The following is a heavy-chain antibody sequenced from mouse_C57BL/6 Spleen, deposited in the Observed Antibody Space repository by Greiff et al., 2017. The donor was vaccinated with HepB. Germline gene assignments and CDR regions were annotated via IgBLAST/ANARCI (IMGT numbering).Heavy chain of an antibody. CDR1: GYAFSSYW. Sequence: VQVVESGAELVKPGASVKISCKASGYAFSSYWMNWVKQRPGKGLEWIGQIYPGDGDTNYNGKFKGKATLTADKSSSTAYMQLSSLTSEDSAVYFCARSGASYWYFDVWGTGTTVTVSS. D-gene: IGHD3-1*01. CDR2: IYPGDGDT. J-gene: IGHJ1*03. V-gene: IGHV1-80*01. CDR3: ARSGASYWYFDV.